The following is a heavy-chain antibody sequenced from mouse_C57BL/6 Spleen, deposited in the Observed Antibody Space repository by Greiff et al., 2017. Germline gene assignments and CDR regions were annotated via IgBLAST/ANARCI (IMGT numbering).Heavy chain of an antibody. Sequence: QVQLKQSGAELVRPGASVKLSCKASGYTFTDYYINWVKQRPGQGLEWIARIYPGSGNTYYNEKFKGKATLTAEKSSSTAYMQLSSLTSEDSAVYFCARGIYYGKGRYFDYWGQGTTLTVSS. V-gene: IGHV1-76*01. CDR1: GYTFTDYY. D-gene: IGHD2-1*01. CDR2: IYPGSGNT. CDR3: ARGIYYGKGRYFDY. J-gene: IGHJ2*01.